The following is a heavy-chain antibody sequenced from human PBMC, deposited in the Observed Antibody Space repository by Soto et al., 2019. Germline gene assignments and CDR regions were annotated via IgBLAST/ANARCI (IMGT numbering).Heavy chain of an antibody. J-gene: IGHJ3*02. D-gene: IGHD3-9*01. CDR3: AKLGYYDILTAQTGRPNAFDI. CDR2: ISWDGGIT. Sequence: GCSLRLSCAASGFTFDDYAMHWVRQAPGKGLEWVSLISWDGGITYYADSVKGRFTISRDNSKNSLYLQMNSLRAEDTALYYCAKLGYYDILTAQTGRPNAFDIWGQGTMVT. V-gene: IGHV3-43D*04. CDR1: GFTFDDYA.